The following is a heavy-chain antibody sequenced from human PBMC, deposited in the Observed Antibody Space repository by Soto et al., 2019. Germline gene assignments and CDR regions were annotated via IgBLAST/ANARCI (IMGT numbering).Heavy chain of an antibody. D-gene: IGHD3-10*01. CDR3: ARAKWHDGSGRVREFDY. CDR2: IGTAGDT. V-gene: IGHV3-13*01. Sequence: GGSLRLSCAASGFTFSSYDMHWVRQATGKGLEWVSAIGTAGDTYYPGSVKGRFTISRENAKNSLYLQMNSLRAGDTAVYYCARAKWHDGSGRVREFDYWGQGALVTVSS. CDR1: GFTFSSYD. J-gene: IGHJ4*02.